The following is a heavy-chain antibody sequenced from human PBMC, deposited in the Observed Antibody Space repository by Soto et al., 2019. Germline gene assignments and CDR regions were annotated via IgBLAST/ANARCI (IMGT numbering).Heavy chain of an antibody. D-gene: IGHD1-26*01. CDR2: ISYDGSNK. J-gene: IGHJ4*02. Sequence: QVQLVESGGGVVQPGRSLRLSCAASGFTFSSYAMHWVRQAPGKGLEWVAVISYDGSNKYYADSVKGRFTISRDNSKNTLYLQMNSLRAEDTAVYYCARAGEYASAPYYFDCWGQGTLVTVS. V-gene: IGHV3-30-3*01. CDR1: GFTFSSYA. CDR3: ARAGEYASAPYYFDC.